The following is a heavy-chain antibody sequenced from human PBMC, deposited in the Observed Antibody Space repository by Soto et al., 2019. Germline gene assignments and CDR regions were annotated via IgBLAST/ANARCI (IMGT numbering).Heavy chain of an antibody. Sequence: QVQLVQSGAEVKKPGSSLKVSCKASGGTFSSYTISWVRQAPGQGLEWMGRIIPILGIANYAQKFQGRVTITADKSTSKAYMELSSLRAEDTAVYYCARSNPGYSGYDTRFGAFDIWGQGTMVTGSS. J-gene: IGHJ3*02. V-gene: IGHV1-69*02. CDR1: GGTFSSYT. CDR3: ARSNPGYSGYDTRFGAFDI. CDR2: IIPILGIA. D-gene: IGHD5-12*01.